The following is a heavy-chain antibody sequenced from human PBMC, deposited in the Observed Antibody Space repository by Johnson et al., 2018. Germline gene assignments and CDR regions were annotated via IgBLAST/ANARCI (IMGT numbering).Heavy chain of an antibody. Sequence: QLVESGGGLVQPDXSVRXSYXASGNTFDDYGMHWVRQGPGEGLEWVSGISWKRGRVGYADSVEGRFAIPRDKSKNTLYLQMNSLRAEDTAVYYCARADTGARYMDVWGKGTTVTVSS. D-gene: IGHD1-14*01. J-gene: IGHJ6*03. CDR3: ARADTGARYMDV. CDR1: GNTFDDYG. CDR2: ISWKRGRV. V-gene: IGHV3-9*01.